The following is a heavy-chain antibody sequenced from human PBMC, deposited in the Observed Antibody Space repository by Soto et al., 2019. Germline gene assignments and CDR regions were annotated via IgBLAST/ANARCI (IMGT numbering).Heavy chain of an antibody. CDR1: GYTFTSYD. J-gene: IGHJ6*03. CDR2: MNPNSGNT. V-gene: IGHV1-8*01. D-gene: IGHD1-7*01. Sequence: GASVKVSCKASGYTFTSYDINWVRQATGQGLEWMGWMNPNSGNTGYAQKFQGRVTMTRNTPISTAYMELSSLRSEDTAVYYCARGRGNYGHTYYYYYYMDVWGKGTTVTVSS. CDR3: ARGRGNYGHTYYYYYYMDV.